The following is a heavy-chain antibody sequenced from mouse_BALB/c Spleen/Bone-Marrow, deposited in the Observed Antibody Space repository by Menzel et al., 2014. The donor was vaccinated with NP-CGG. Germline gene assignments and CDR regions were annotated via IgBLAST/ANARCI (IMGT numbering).Heavy chain of an antibody. J-gene: IGHJ3*01. CDR2: IDPANGNS. Sequence: EAQGVESGAELVKPGASAKLSCTASGFNIKDTYMHWVKQRPEQGLEWIGRIDPANGNSKYDPKFQGKATITADTSSKTAYLQLSSLTSEDTAIYCCTNYYYGSGLFAYWGQGTLVTISS. CDR1: GFNIKDTY. D-gene: IGHD1-1*01. CDR3: TNYYYGSGLFAY. V-gene: IGHV14-3*02.